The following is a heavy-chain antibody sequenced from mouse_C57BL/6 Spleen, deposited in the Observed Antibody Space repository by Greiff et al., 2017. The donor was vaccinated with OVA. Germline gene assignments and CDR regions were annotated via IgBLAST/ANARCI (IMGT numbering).Heavy chain of an antibody. D-gene: IGHD1-1*01. CDR1: GYTFTDYY. V-gene: IGHV1-26*01. CDR3: AVYGYGRSYFAY. J-gene: IGHJ2*01. CDR2: INPNNGGT. Sequence: VQLQQSGPELVKPGASVKISCKASGYTFTDYYMNWVKQSHGKSLEWIGDINPNNGGTSYNQKFKGKATLTVDKSSSTSYMELRSLTSEDAAVYYCAVYGYGRSYFAYWGQGTPLTVSS.